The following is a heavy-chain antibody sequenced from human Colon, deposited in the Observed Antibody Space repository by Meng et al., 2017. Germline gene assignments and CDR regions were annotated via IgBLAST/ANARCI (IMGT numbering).Heavy chain of an antibody. CDR1: GYTFTTYD. V-gene: IGHV1-8*01. D-gene: IGHD2-2*01. CDR3: ARTAMLDS. J-gene: IGHJ5*01. Sequence: QVQLVQSGAEMKKPGASVRVSCKASGYTFTTYDINWVRQATGQGLEWMGWMNPDSGDTGSAQKFQGRVSMTRDTSIGTAYMELSGLTSEDTAVYYCARTAMLDSWGQGTLVTVSS. CDR2: MNPDSGDT.